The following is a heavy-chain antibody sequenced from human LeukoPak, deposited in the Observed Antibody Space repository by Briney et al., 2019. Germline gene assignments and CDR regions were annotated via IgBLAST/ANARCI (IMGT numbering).Heavy chain of an antibody. V-gene: IGHV3-7*03. Sequence: PGGSLRLSCAASGFTFSSYWLSWVRQAPGKGLEWVATMSPDGTQKYYVDSVEGRFAVSRDNARNSLYLQMNSLRAEDTAVYYCAGYFTAVASTVRLDYWGQGTLVTVSS. CDR1: GFTFSSYW. J-gene: IGHJ4*02. CDR2: MSPDGTQK. D-gene: IGHD6-19*01. CDR3: AGYFTAVASTVRLDY.